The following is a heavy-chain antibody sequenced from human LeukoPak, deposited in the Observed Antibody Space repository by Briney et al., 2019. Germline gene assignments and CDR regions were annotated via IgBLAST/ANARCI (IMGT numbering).Heavy chain of an antibody. V-gene: IGHV3-53*01. CDR2: IYSGGST. CDR3: ARRYFDWLLYGMDV. Sequence: GGSLRLSCAASGFTVSSNYMSWVRQAPGKGLEWVSVIYSGGSTYYADSVKGRFTISRDNSKNTLYLQMNSLRDEDTAVYYCARRYFDWLLYGMDVWGKGTTVTVSS. D-gene: IGHD3-9*01. J-gene: IGHJ6*04. CDR1: GFTVSSNY.